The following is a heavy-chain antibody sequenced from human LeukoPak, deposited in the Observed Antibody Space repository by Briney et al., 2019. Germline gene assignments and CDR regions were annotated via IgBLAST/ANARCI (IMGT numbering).Heavy chain of an antibody. V-gene: IGHV3-23*01. Sequence: PGGSLSLSCAASGFTFSSYVVSWVRQAPGKGLEWVSSVTGSGGSTYYADSVKGRFTISRDNSKNTLYLQMNSLRAEDTAVYYCVKDPYSSSSGGPYAMDVWGQGTTVTVSS. D-gene: IGHD6-6*01. CDR1: GFTFSSYV. CDR2: VTGSGGST. J-gene: IGHJ6*02. CDR3: VKDPYSSSSGGPYAMDV.